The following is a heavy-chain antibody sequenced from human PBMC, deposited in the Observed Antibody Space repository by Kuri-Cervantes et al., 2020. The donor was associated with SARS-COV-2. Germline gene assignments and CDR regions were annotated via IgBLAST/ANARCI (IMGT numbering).Heavy chain of an antibody. CDR2: TSYDGTYT. D-gene: IGHD2-21*01. Sequence: GGSLRPSCAASGFTFNNSAMHWVRQIPGEGLEWVPITSYDGTYTYYAASVKGRFTISRNNSKNTLYLQMTTLRGDDTAVYFCARGRVGVQDFWGQGTLVTVSS. CDR1: GFTFNNSA. CDR3: ARGRVGVQDF. J-gene: IGHJ4*02. V-gene: IGHV3-30-3*01.